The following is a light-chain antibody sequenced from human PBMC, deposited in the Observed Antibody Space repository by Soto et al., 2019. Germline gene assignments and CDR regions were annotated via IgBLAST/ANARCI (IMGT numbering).Light chain of an antibody. CDR2: KAS. V-gene: IGKV1-5*03. Sequence: DIPMTQSPSTLSGSVGDRVTITCRASQTISSWLAWYQQKPGKDPKLLIYKASTLKSGVPSRFSGSGSRTEFTLTISSLQPDDFATYYCQQYNSYSEACGQGTKVELK. CDR1: QTISSW. J-gene: IGKJ1*01. CDR3: QQYNSYSEA.